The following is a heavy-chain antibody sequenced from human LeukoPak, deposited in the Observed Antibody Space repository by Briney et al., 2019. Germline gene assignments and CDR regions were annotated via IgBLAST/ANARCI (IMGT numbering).Heavy chain of an antibody. J-gene: IGHJ4*02. CDR1: GYSFTSYW. D-gene: IGHD2-15*01. CDR2: IYPGDSDT. Sequence: GESLKISCKGSGYSFTSYWIGWVRQMPGKGLGWMGIIYPGDSDTRYSPSFQGQVTISADKSISTSYLKWSSLKPSDTAWDYCARHSSYCSGGSCYGFDYWGQGTLVTVSS. CDR3: ARHSSYCSGGSCYGFDY. V-gene: IGHV5-51*01.